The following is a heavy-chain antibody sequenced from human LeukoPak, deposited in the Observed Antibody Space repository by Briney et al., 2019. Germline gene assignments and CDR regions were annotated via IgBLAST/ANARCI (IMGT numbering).Heavy chain of an antibody. CDR3: ARLQWREADY. V-gene: IGHV5-51*01. D-gene: IGHD4-11*01. CDR1: EYSFINYW. CDR2: IYPGDSDT. Sequence: GESLKISCKGSEYSFINYWIGWVRQMPGKGLEWMGIIYPGDSDTRYSPPFQGQVTISVDKSTSTVYLQWSSLKASDTAMYYCARLQWREADYWGQGTLVTVSS. J-gene: IGHJ4*02.